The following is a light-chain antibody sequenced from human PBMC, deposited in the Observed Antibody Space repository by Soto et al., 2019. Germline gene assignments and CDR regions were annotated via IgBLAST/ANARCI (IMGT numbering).Light chain of an antibody. CDR2: GAS. V-gene: IGKV3D-15*01. Sequence: EIEMTQSPSTLSGSLGERATLSCRASQSINSYLAWYQQKPGKAPRLLIYGASSSANGIPARFSGSGSGTELNLTISSRQYHDFAVYFCQQYYDCFRHTFGEGTKVEIK. CDR3: QQYYDCFRHT. J-gene: IGKJ4*02. CDR1: QSINSY.